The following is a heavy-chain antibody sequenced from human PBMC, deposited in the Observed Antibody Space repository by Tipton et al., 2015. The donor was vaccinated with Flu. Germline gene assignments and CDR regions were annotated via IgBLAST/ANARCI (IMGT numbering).Heavy chain of an antibody. Sequence: SLRLSCVASGFSFDDYGMHWVRQAPGKGMEWVSGISSDSDHIGYADSVKGRFTISRDNAKNSLYLQMNSLKVDDTALYYCTKSGQSATYGAEYFQRWGQGTLVTVSS. D-gene: IGHD3-10*01. CDR3: TKSGQSATYGAEYFQR. CDR1: GFSFDDYG. V-gene: IGHV3-9*01. J-gene: IGHJ1*01. CDR2: ISSDSDHI.